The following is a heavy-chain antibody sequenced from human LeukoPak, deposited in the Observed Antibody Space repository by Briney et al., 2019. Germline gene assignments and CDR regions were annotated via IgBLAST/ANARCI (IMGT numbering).Heavy chain of an antibody. J-gene: IGHJ6*02. CDR2: IWYDGSNK. V-gene: IGHV3-33*01. Sequence: PGGSLRLSCAASGFTFSSYGMHWVRQAPGKGLEWEAVIWYDGSNKYYADSVKGRFTISRGNSKNTLYLQMNSLRAEDTAVYYCARDGSSGWYHSGDYGMDVWGQGTTVTVSS. D-gene: IGHD6-19*01. CDR1: GFTFSSYG. CDR3: ARDGSSGWYHSGDYGMDV.